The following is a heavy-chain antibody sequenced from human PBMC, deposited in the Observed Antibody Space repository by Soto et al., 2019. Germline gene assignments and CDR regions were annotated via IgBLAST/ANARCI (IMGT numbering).Heavy chain of an antibody. J-gene: IGHJ4*02. CDR1: GGSVSSGSYY. CDR2: IYDRGST. Sequence: QVQLQASGPGLVKPSETLSLTCTVSGGSVSSGSYYWSWIRQPPGKGLAWIGYIYDRGSTKYNPDLTSLVTISVDTSQNQFSLKLSSVTAADTAVYYCARSTLATGTTYPFGYWGQGTLVTVSS. D-gene: IGHD1-7*01. CDR3: ARSTLATGTTYPFGY. V-gene: IGHV4-61*01.